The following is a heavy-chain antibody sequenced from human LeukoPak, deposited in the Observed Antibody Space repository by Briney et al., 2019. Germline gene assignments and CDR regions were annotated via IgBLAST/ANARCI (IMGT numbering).Heavy chain of an antibody. J-gene: IGHJ6*02. CDR3: ARDAVAAAGTNYYYYYGMDV. V-gene: IGHV1-18*01. CDR1: GYTFTNNG. Sequence: RASVKVSCKASGYTFTNNGISWVRQAPGQGLEWMGWISAYNGITKYAQKLQGRVTMTTDTSASTAYMELRSLRSDDTAVYYCARDAVAAAGTNYYYYYGMDVWGQGTTVTVSS. D-gene: IGHD6-13*01. CDR2: ISAYNGIT.